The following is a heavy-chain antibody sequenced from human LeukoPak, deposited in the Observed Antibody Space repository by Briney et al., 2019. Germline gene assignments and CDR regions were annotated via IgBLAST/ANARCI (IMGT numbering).Heavy chain of an antibody. CDR3: ARGGYFEWSSGILTGYSYYFDY. D-gene: IGHD3-9*01. CDR1: GFTFSTYA. V-gene: IGHV3-23*01. CDR2: ISASGGTT. J-gene: IGHJ4*02. Sequence: GGSLRLSCAASGFTFSTYAMSWVRQAPGKGLEWVSGISASGGTTYYADSVKGRFTISRDNSKNTLYLQMNSLRGEDTAVYYCARGGYFEWSSGILTGYSYYFDYWGQGTLVTVSS.